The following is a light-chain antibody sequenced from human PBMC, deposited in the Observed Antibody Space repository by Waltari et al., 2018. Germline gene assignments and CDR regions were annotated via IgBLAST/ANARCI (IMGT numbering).Light chain of an antibody. CDR3: QTWGSGIVT. Sequence: QPVLTQSPSASASLGASVKLTCTLSTGHSDFAIAWHQQQPERGPRYLMKLNSDGSHTKGDVIPDRFACSRSGAERYLIISSLQSEDEAAYYCQTWGSGIVTFGGGTQLTVL. CDR2: LNSDGSH. J-gene: IGLJ2*01. V-gene: IGLV4-69*01. CDR1: TGHSDFA.